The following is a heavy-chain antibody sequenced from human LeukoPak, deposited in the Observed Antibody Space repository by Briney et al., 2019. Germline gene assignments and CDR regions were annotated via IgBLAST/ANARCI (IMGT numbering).Heavy chain of an antibody. CDR2: IYYSGST. D-gene: IGHD6-13*01. J-gene: IGHJ5*02. V-gene: IGHV4-39*07. CDR3: ARGLHREQQLWTWGLNWFDP. Sequence: KPSETLSLTCTVSGGSISSSSYYWGWIRQPPGKGLEWIGSIYYSGSTNYNPSLKSRVTISVDTSKNQFSLKLSSVTAADTAVYYCARGLHREQQLWTWGLNWFDPWGQGTLVTVSS. CDR1: GGSISSSSYY.